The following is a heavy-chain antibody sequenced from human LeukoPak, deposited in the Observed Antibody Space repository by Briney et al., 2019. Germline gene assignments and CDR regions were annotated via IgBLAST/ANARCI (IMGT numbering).Heavy chain of an antibody. CDR2: IWHDGSKK. Sequence: GGSLTLSCAASGFTFINYGMHWVRKAPGKGLEWVTFIWHDGSKKYYADSMKGRFTISRDNSKYTLYLQMNSLRAEDTALYYCAKDGVGPNDYHAFDNWGQGTMVTVSS. CDR3: AKDGVGPNDYHAFDN. CDR1: GFTFINYG. J-gene: IGHJ3*02. D-gene: IGHD4-11*01. V-gene: IGHV3-30*02.